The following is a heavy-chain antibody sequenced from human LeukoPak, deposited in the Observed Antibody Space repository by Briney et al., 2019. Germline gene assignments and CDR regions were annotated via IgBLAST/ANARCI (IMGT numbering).Heavy chain of an antibody. V-gene: IGHV1-2*02. CDR2: INPNSGGT. CDR1: GYTCTGYY. CDR3: ARGSAYSGSYYYYYYMDV. Sequence: ASVKVSCKASGYTCTGYYMHWVRQAPGQGLEWMGWINPNSGGTNYAQKFQGRVTMTRGTSISTAYMELSRLRSDDTAVYYCARGSAYSGSYYYYYYMDVWGKGTTVAVSS. J-gene: IGHJ6*03. D-gene: IGHD1-26*01.